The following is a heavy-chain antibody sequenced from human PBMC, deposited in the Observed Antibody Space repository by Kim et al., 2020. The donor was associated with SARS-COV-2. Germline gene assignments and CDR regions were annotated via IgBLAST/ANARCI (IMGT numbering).Heavy chain of an antibody. CDR1: GGSFSGYY. V-gene: IGHV4-34*01. D-gene: IGHD3-22*01. J-gene: IGHJ4*02. CDR3: ARVCKNYYDSSGYCY. Sequence: SETLSLTCAVYGGSFSGYYWSWIRQPPGKGLEWIGEINHSGSTNYNPSLKSRVTISVDTSKNQFSLKLSSVTAADTAVYYCARVCKNYYDSSGYCYWGQGTLVTVSS. CDR2: INHSGST.